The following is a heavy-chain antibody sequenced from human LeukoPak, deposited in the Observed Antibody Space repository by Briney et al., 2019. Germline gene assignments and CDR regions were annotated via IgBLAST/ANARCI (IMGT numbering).Heavy chain of an antibody. J-gene: IGHJ3*02. Sequence: SVKVSCKASGGTFSSYAISWVRQAPGQGLEWMGGIIPIFGTANYAQKFQGRVTITADKSTSTAYMELSSLRSEDTAVYYCARGGAVRTNDAFDIWGQGTMVTVSS. CDR2: IIPIFGTA. CDR3: ARGGAVRTNDAFDI. D-gene: IGHD2-8*01. V-gene: IGHV1-69*06. CDR1: GGTFSSYA.